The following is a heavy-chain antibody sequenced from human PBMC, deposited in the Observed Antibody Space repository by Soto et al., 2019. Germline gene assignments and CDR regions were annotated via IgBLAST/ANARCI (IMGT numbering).Heavy chain of an antibody. Sequence: HPGGSLRLSCAASGFPFSTYPMHWVRQAPGKGLEWISYINSASTTTFHADSVKGRFTVSRDNAKSSVYLQLTSLRHEDTAVYYCARNVVATIQLDYWGQGTLVTVSS. J-gene: IGHJ4*02. V-gene: IGHV3-48*02. CDR2: INSASTTT. CDR3: ARNVVATIQLDY. D-gene: IGHD5-12*01. CDR1: GFPFSTYP.